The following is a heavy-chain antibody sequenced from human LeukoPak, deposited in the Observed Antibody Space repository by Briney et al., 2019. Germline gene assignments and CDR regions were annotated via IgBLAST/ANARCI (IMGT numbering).Heavy chain of an antibody. CDR3: ARHPTSYGSGSYRILNWFDP. CDR1: GFTFSSYV. Sequence: PGGSLRLSCAASGFTFSSYVMHWVRQAPGKGLEWVAIISYDGSNEYYADSVKGRFTISRDNSKNTLYLQMNSLRAADTAVYYCARHPTSYGSGSYRILNWFDPWGQGTLVTVSS. CDR2: ISYDGSNE. D-gene: IGHD3-10*01. J-gene: IGHJ5*02. V-gene: IGHV3-30*04.